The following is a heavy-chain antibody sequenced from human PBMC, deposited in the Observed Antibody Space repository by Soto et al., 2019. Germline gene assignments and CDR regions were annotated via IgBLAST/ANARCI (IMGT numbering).Heavy chain of an antibody. Sequence: QVQLVQSGAEVKKPGASVKVSCKAYGYTFTSYGISWVRQATGQGLEWMGWISAYNGNTNYAQKLQGRFTVTTETSTSTAYMEMRRLRADDTAVYYCARDTCRSYYFVSGTQPVLDFWGQGTLVTVSS. CDR1: GYTFTSYG. J-gene: IGHJ4*02. CDR3: ARDTCRSYYFVSGTQPVLDF. CDR2: ISAYNGNT. D-gene: IGHD3-10*01. V-gene: IGHV1-18*01.